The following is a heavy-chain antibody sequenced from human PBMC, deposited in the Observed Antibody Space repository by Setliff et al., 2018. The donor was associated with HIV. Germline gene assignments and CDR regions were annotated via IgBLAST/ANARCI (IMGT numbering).Heavy chain of an antibody. CDR3: ARGTVITYFYDSSGSFDY. Sequence: PSETLSLTCAVYGESFSGYYWTWIRQPPGKGLEWIGEVNHSGNTNNNPSLKSRVTISADTSKNQFSLKLTSVTAADTAVYYCARGTVITYFYDSSGSFDYWGQGTLVTVSS. D-gene: IGHD3-22*01. CDR1: GESFSGYY. CDR2: VNHSGNT. V-gene: IGHV4-34*01. J-gene: IGHJ4*02.